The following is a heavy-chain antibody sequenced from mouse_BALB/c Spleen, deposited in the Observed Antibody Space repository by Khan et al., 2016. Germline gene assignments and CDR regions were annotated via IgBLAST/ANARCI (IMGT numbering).Heavy chain of an antibody. D-gene: IGHD1-2*01. J-gene: IGHJ2*01. Sequence: QVQLQQSGAELARPGASVKMSCKASGFTSTHYTIHWIKQRPGQGLEWIGYIDPTSDYTNYNQNFKEKATLTADKSSNTAYMQLSSLTSEDSAVYSCARKITAASYVDYWGQGTTLTVSS. V-gene: IGHV1-4*01. CDR3: ARKITAASYVDY. CDR2: IDPTSDYT. CDR1: GFTSTHYT.